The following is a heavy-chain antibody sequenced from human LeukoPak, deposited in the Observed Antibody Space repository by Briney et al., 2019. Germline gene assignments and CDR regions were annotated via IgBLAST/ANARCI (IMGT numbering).Heavy chain of an antibody. D-gene: IGHD1-26*01. J-gene: IGHJ4*02. CDR3: AKGARYSGSYGTFDY. CDR1: GFTFSSYA. Sequence: PGGSLRLSCAASGFTFSSYAMSWVRQAPGKGLEWVSVISGSGGSTYYADSVKGRFTISRDNSKNTLYLQMNSLRAEDTAVYYCAKGARYSGSYGTFDYWGQGTLVTVSS. CDR2: ISGSGGST. V-gene: IGHV3-23*01.